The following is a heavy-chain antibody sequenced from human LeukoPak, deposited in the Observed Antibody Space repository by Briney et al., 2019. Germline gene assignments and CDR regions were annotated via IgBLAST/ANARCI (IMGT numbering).Heavy chain of an antibody. CDR1: GGSISSYY. V-gene: IGHV4-59*01. D-gene: IGHD6-19*01. J-gene: IGHJ4*02. Sequence: PSETLSLTCTVSGGSISSYYWSWIRQPPGKGLEWIGYIYYSGSTNYNPSLKSRVTISVDTSKNQFSLKLSSVTAADTAVYYCARDIGYSSGWYDYWGQGTLVTVSS. CDR2: IYYSGST. CDR3: ARDIGYSSGWYDY.